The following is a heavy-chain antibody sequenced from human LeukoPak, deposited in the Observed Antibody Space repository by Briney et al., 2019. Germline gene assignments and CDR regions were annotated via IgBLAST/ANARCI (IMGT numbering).Heavy chain of an antibody. CDR2: ISGSGGST. CDR3: AVGIAARALFDY. Sequence: GALRLSCAASGFTFSSYAMSWVRQAPGKGLEWVSAISGSGGSTYYADSVKGRFTISRDNSKNTLYLQMNSLRAEDTAVYYCAVGIAARALFDYWGQGTLVTVSS. V-gene: IGHV3-23*01. D-gene: IGHD6-6*01. J-gene: IGHJ4*02. CDR1: GFTFSSYA.